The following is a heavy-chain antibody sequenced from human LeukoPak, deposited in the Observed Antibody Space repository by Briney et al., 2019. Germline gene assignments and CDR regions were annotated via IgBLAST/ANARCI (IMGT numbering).Heavy chain of an antibody. CDR1: GFTFSSYA. V-gene: IGHV3-30*02. CDR2: IRNDGSNK. J-gene: IGHJ4*02. CDR3: AKDDAWLRFLY. Sequence: GGSLRLSCAASGFTFSSYAMHWVRQAPGKGLEWVTFIRNDGSNKYYADSVKGRFTISRDNSKNTLYLQMNSLRAEDTAIYYCAKDDAWLRFLYWGQGTLVTVSS. D-gene: IGHD5-12*01.